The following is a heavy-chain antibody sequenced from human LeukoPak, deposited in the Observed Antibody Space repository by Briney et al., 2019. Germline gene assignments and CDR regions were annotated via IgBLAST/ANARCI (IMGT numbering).Heavy chain of an antibody. J-gene: IGHJ4*02. CDR2: IYSSGRT. V-gene: IGHV4-4*07. Sequence: SETLSLSCTVSGGSIITYYWSWIRKPAGKGLEWIGRIYSSGRTNYHPSLESRVTMSVDTYKNQFSLNLTSVTDADTAVYYCARAYGDLYFVYWGQGILVTVSS. CDR1: GGSIITYY. CDR3: ARAYGDLYFVY. D-gene: IGHD4-17*01.